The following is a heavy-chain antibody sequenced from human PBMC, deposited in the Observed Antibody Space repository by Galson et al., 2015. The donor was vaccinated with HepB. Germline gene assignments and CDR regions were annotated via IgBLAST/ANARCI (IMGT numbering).Heavy chain of an antibody. Sequence: QVQLQESGPGLVKPSETLSLTCAVYGGSFSGYYWPWIRQPPGKGLEWIGEINHSGSTNYTPSLKSRVTISVDTSKNQFSLKLSSVTAADTAVYYCARRGRELRDAFDIWGQGTMVTVSS. CDR3: ARRGRELRDAFDI. CDR1: GGSFSGYY. CDR2: INHSGST. D-gene: IGHD3-10*01. V-gene: IGHV4-34*01. J-gene: IGHJ3*02.